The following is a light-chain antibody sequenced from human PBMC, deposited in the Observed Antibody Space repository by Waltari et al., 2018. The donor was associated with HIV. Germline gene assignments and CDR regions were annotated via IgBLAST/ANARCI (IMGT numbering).Light chain of an antibody. J-gene: IGKJ4*01. CDR1: RTILYNSNNKNY. CDR3: QQYNKWSRGT. V-gene: IGKV4-1*01. CDR2: WAS. Sequence: DIVMTQSPDALALSLGERATINCKSSRTILYNSNNKNYLAWYQQKPGQPPKLLIYWASTRESGVPDRFSGSGSGTDFTLTISNVQTEDMAVYFCQQYNKWSRGTFGGGTKVEVK.